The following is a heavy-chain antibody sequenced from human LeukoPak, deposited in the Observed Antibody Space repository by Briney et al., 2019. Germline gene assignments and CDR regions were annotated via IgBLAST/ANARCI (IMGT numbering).Heavy chain of an antibody. J-gene: IGHJ4*02. CDR1: GDSVASNRAA. Sequence: SQTLSLTCAISGDSVASNRAAWNWIRQSPSRGLEWLGSTYYRSKWYNEYAVSMKGRININPDSSRNQFSLQLNSMNPDDTAVYYCYGGRGRDYWGQGTLVTVSS. CDR2: TYYRSKWYN. V-gene: IGHV6-1*01. CDR3: YGGRGRDY. D-gene: IGHD4-23*01.